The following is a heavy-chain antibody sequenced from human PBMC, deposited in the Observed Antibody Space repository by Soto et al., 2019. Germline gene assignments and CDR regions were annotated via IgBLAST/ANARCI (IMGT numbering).Heavy chain of an antibody. D-gene: IGHD6-19*01. J-gene: IGHJ6*02. CDR3: ARDLLSSGWAYGMDV. CDR1: GYTFTSYY. Sequence: RASVKVSCKASGYTFTSYYMHWVRQAPGQGLEWMGIINPSGGSTSYAQKFQGRVTMTRDTSTSTVYMELSSLRSEDTAVYYCARDLLSSGWAYGMDVWGQGTTVTVSS. CDR2: INPSGGST. V-gene: IGHV1-46*01.